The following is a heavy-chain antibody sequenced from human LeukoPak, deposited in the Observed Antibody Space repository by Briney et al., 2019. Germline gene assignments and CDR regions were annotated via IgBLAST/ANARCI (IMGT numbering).Heavy chain of an antibody. Sequence: PGGSLRLSCTAPGFTFSTYEMNWVRQAPGKGLEWVSYISGSGYPIYYADSVKGRFTISRDNAKNSLYLQTNSLRAEDTAIYYCARVRGLEWLLKHLDSWGQGTLVTVSS. CDR3: ARVRGLEWLLKHLDS. V-gene: IGHV3-48*03. J-gene: IGHJ4*02. D-gene: IGHD3-3*01. CDR1: GFTFSTYE. CDR2: ISGSGYPI.